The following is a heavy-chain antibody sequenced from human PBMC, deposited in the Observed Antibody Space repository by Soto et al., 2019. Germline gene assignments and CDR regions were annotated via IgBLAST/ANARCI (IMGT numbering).Heavy chain of an antibody. CDR1: GYSFTNYW. D-gene: IGHD3-9*01. J-gene: IGHJ1*01. Sequence: GESLKISCKASGYSFTNYWIGWVRQMPGKGLECMGVTYLGDPDTRYSPSFQGQVSISADRSISTAYLQWSSLKASDTAMYYCTSLRDYDVMTRHWGQGTLVTVSS. V-gene: IGHV5-51*01. CDR2: TYLGDPDT. CDR3: TSLRDYDVMTRH.